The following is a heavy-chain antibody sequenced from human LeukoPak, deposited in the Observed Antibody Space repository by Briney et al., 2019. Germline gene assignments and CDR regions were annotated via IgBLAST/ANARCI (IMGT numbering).Heavy chain of an antibody. CDR2: INPNSGGT. CDR1: GYTFTGYY. CDR3: ARDYCSSTSCYDY. Sequence: ASVKVSCKASGYTFTGYYVHWVRQAPGQGLEWMGWINPNSGGTNYAQKFQGRVTMTRDTSISTAYMELSRLRSDDTAVYYCARDYCSSTSCYDYWGQGTLVTVSS. V-gene: IGHV1-2*02. J-gene: IGHJ4*02. D-gene: IGHD2-2*01.